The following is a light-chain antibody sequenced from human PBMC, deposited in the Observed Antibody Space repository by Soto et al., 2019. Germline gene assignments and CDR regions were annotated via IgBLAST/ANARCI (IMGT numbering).Light chain of an antibody. CDR2: DAS. V-gene: IGKV1-5*01. Sequence: DIPMTQSPSTLSASVGDRVTITCRASQSISSWLAWYHQKPGKAPKLLIYDASSLESGVPSRFSGSGSGTEFTLTISSLQPDDFATYYCQQYNIYWTFGQGTKVEIK. J-gene: IGKJ1*01. CDR1: QSISSW. CDR3: QQYNIYWT.